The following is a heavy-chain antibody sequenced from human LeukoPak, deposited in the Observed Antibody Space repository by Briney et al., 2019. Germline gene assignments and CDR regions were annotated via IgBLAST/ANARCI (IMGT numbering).Heavy chain of an antibody. V-gene: IGHV4-31*03. Sequence: KPSETLSLTCTVSGGSISSGGYYWSWIRQHPGKGLEWIGHIAESGSTYYSPSLKGRVTISVDTSKNQFSLKLSSVTAADTAVYYCARVDYYPSGTYINWFDPWGQGTQVTVSS. J-gene: IGHJ5*02. CDR1: GGSISSGGYY. CDR3: ARVDYYPSGTYINWFDP. CDR2: IAESGST. D-gene: IGHD3-10*01.